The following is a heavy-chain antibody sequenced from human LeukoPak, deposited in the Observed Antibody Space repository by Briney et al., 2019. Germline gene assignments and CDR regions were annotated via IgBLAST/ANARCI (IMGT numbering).Heavy chain of an antibody. Sequence: GGSLRLSCAASGFSFNTYAMSWVRQAPGKGLEWVSGISDSGDSTYYAESVKGRFTISRDNSENTLYLQMNGLRAEDTAVYYCARERQNKDFWSGGDYWGQGTLVTVSS. CDR1: GFSFNTYA. J-gene: IGHJ4*02. CDR3: ARERQNKDFWSGGDY. CDR2: ISDSGDST. D-gene: IGHD3-3*01. V-gene: IGHV3-23*01.